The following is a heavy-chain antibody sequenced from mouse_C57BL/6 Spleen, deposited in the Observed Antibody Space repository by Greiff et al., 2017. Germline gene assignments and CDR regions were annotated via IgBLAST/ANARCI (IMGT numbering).Heavy chain of an antibody. CDR2: INPNNGGT. Sequence: VQLQQSGPELVKPGASVKMSCKASGYTFTDYNMHWVKQSHGKSLEWIGYINPNNGGTSYNQTFKGKATLTVNKSSSTAYMELRSLTSEDSAVYYGARVITTVVAPYYAMDYWGQGTSVTVSS. CDR3: ARVITTVVAPYYAMDY. D-gene: IGHD1-1*01. J-gene: IGHJ4*01. CDR1: GYTFTDYN. V-gene: IGHV1-22*01.